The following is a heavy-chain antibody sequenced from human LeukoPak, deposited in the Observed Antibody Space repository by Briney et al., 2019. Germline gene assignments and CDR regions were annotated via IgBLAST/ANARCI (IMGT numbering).Heavy chain of an antibody. CDR3: ARGRGSGHKENWFDP. V-gene: IGHV1-8*01. D-gene: IGHD6-19*01. CDR1: GYTFTTYD. CDR2: MNPNSGNT. Sequence: ASVNVSCKASGYTFTTYDINWVRQATGQGLEWMGWMNPNSGNTGHTQKFQGRVTMTRNTSISTAYMELSSLRSEDTAVYYCARGRGSGHKENWFDPWGQGTLVTVSS. J-gene: IGHJ5*02.